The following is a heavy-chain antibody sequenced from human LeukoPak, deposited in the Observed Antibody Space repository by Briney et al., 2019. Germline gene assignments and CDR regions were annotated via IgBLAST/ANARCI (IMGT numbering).Heavy chain of an antibody. D-gene: IGHD3-10*01. J-gene: IGHJ4*02. CDR3: ARMSGLPR. V-gene: IGHV1-2*02. CDR2: INPNSGGT. Sequence: ASVKLSCKASGYTFTGYYMHWVRQAPGQGLEWMGWINPNSGGTNYAQQFQGRVTMTRDTSISTAYMELSRLRSDDTAVYYGARMSGLPRWGQGTLVTVSS. CDR1: GYTFTGYY.